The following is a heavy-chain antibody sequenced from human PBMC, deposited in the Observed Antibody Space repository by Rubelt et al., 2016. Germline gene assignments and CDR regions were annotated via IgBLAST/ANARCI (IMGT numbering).Heavy chain of an antibody. J-gene: IGHJ3*02. D-gene: IGHD2/OR15-2a*01. CDR2: INHSGST. Sequence: QVQLQQWGAGLLKPSETLSLTCAVYGGSFSGYYWSWIRQPPGKGLEWIGEINHSGSTNYNPSLKIRVTISVDTSKNQFSLKLISVTAADTAVYYCARDGVLLGGRDAFDIWGQGTMATVSS. V-gene: IGHV4-34*01. CDR1: GGSFSGYY. CDR3: ARDGVLLGGRDAFDI.